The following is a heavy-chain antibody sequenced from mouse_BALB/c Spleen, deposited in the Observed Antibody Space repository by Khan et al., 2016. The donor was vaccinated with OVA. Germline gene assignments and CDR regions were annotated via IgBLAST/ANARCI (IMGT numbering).Heavy chain of an antibody. J-gene: IGHJ3*01. D-gene: IGHD2-2*01. CDR3: ARVGYGSLAY. CDR1: GYTFTSYW. CDR2: INPNNGRA. Sequence: VQLQQSGAEVVNPGASVKLSCKASGYTFTSYWMHWVKQRPGQGLEWIGYINPNNGRAHQNEKFKSKATLTVDKSSSTAYLQLSSLTSEDSAVHYCARVGYGSLAYWGQGTLVTVSA. V-gene: IGHV1S81*02.